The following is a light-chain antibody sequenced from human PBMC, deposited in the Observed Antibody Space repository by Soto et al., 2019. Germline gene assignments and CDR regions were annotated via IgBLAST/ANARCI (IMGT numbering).Light chain of an antibody. CDR3: CSYAGNSFV. Sequence: QSALTQPRSVSGSPGQSVAISCTGTSSDVGNYNYVSWYQQHPDKAPKLMIYDVSKRPSGVPDRFSGSKSGNTASLTISGLQAEDEADYYCCSYAGNSFVFGTGTKVTVL. CDR1: SSDVGNYNY. V-gene: IGLV2-11*01. CDR2: DVS. J-gene: IGLJ1*01.